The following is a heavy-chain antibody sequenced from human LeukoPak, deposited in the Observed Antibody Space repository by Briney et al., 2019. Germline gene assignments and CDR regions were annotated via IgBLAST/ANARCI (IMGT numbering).Heavy chain of an antibody. V-gene: IGHV3-23*01. CDR2: ISGSGGST. D-gene: IGHD3-9*01. J-gene: IGHJ4*02. Sequence: GGSLRLSCAASGFTFSSHVISWVRQTPGKGLEWVSAISGSGGSTYYADSVKGRFTISRDNSKNTLYLQMNSLRAEDTAVYYCAKLPLRYFDWLSHFDYWGQGTLVTVSS. CDR1: GFTFSSHV. CDR3: AKLPLRYFDWLSHFDY.